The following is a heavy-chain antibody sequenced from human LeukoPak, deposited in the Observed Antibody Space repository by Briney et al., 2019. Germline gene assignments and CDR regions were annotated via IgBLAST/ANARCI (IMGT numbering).Heavy chain of an antibody. CDR2: ISGSSRST. D-gene: IGHD5-18*01. V-gene: IGHV3-23*01. CDR1: GFTFSTYA. Sequence: GGSLRLSCAASGFTFSTYAMSWVRQAPGKGLEWVSVISGSSRSTYYADSVKGRFTISRDNSRNTLYLQMNSLRAEDTAVYYCAKDQGYSYGIYFDYWGQGTLVTVPS. CDR3: AKDQGYSYGIYFDY. J-gene: IGHJ4*02.